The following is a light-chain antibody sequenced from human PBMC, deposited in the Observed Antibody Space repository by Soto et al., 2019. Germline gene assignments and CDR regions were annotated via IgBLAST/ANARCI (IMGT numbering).Light chain of an antibody. CDR3: ATWDDSLNGSV. Sequence: QSALTQPPSASGTPGQRVTISCSGSSSNIGSNTVNWYQQLPGTAPKLLMYSNDQRPSGVPDRFSGSKSGTSASLAISGRQSEDEADYYCATWDDSLNGSVFGGGTKLTVL. V-gene: IGLV1-44*01. CDR1: SSNIGSNT. J-gene: IGLJ3*02. CDR2: SND.